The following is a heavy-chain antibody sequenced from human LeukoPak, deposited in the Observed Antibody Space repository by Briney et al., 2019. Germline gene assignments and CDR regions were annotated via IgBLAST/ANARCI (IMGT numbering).Heavy chain of an antibody. Sequence: GSLRLSSADSGFTFSDHSMDSVRQDPGKGLERIRRRRNKASSYTTAYAASVKGRFIISRDDSKNALYLQMNGLKTEDTAVYYCVRCWYNSGYYPNYWGQGTLVTVSS. CDR3: VRCWYNSGYYPNY. CDR2: RRNKASSYTT. CDR1: GFTFSDHS. J-gene: IGHJ4*02. D-gene: IGHD6-19*01. V-gene: IGHV3-72*01.